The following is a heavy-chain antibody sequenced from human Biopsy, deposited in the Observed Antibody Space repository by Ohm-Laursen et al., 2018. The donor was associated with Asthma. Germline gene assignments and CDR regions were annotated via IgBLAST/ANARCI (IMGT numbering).Heavy chain of an antibody. Sequence: SVKVSCKASGYTFINYAIHWVRQAPGQRLEWMGWINAGNGNTKYSQKFQGRVTITRDTSASTAYMDLSSLRSEDTAVYYCAGTYYDFLTGQVNDAFAMWGQGTMVTVSS. CDR3: AGTYYDFLTGQVNDAFAM. J-gene: IGHJ3*02. CDR1: GYTFINYA. CDR2: INAGNGNT. V-gene: IGHV1-3*01. D-gene: IGHD3-9*01.